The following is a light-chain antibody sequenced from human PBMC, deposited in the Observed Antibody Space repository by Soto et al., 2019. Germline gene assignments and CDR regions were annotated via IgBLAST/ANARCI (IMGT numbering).Light chain of an antibody. Sequence: QSVLTQPPSASGTPGQRVTISCSGSGSNIGSNYVYWYQQLPGTAPKLLIYSNNQRPSGVPDRFSGSKSGASASLAISGLRSEDEADYYCSSFTSTTAVVFGGGTKLTVL. J-gene: IGLJ2*01. CDR2: SNN. CDR1: GSNIGSNY. V-gene: IGLV1-47*02. CDR3: SSFTSTTAVV.